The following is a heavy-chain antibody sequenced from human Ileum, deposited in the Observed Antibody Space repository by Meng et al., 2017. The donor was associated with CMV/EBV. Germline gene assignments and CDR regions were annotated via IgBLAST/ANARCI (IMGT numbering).Heavy chain of an antibody. Sequence: SVKVSCKASGGTFSNYAISWVRQAPGQGREWMGGIIPILDITNYAQKFQGRVTIIADKSTATAYMELSSLRSEDTAIYYCARGGFWLGYYSWFDPWGQGTLVTVSS. CDR2: IIPILDIT. CDR1: GGTFSNYA. D-gene: IGHD3-3*01. V-gene: IGHV1-69*10. CDR3: ARGGFWLGYYSWFDP. J-gene: IGHJ5*02.